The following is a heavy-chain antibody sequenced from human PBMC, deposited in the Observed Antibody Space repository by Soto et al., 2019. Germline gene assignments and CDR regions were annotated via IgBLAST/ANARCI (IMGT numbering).Heavy chain of an antibody. CDR2: IYRTGST. Sequence: PSETLSLTCAVSGGSFTSNNWWTWVRQPPGQGLEWIGEIYRTGSTNYNPSLKSRVTISLDKSENQFSLKVTSLTAADTAVYYCAKGPPIVVVPAASPYFDYWGQGTLVTVSS. J-gene: IGHJ4*02. CDR3: AKGPPIVVVPAASPYFDY. CDR1: GGSFTSNNW. V-gene: IGHV4-4*02. D-gene: IGHD2-2*01.